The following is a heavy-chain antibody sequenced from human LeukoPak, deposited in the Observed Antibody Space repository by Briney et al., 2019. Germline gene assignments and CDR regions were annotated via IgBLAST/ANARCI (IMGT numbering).Heavy chain of an antibody. CDR2: FDPEDGET. J-gene: IGHJ4*02. V-gene: IGHV1-24*01. CDR3: ATDKSSGSYSFNY. D-gene: IGHD1-26*01. CDR1: GYTLTELS. Sequence: GASVTVSCKVSGYTLTELSMHWVRQAPGKGVEWMGGFDPEDGETIYAQKFQGRVTMTEDTSTDTAYMELSSLRSEDTAVYYCATDKSSGSYSFNYWGQGTLVTVSS.